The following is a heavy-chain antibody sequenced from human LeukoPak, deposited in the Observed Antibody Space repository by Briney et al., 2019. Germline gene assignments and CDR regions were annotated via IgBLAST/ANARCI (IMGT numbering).Heavy chain of an antibody. D-gene: IGHD6-13*01. CDR3: ARDLTGQLFAFDI. J-gene: IGHJ3*02. Sequence: SETLSLTCTVSGGSISSYYWSWIRQPAGKGLEWIGRIYTSGSTNYNPSLKSRVTISVDTSRNQFSLKLSSVTAADTAVYYCARDLTGQLFAFDIWGQGTMVTVSS. CDR2: IYTSGST. CDR1: GGSISSYY. V-gene: IGHV4-4*07.